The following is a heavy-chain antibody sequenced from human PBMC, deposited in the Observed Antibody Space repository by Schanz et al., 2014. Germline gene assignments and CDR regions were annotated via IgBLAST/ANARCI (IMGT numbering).Heavy chain of an antibody. J-gene: IGHJ4*02. CDR1: GFTFSTYA. V-gene: IGHV3-23*04. D-gene: IGHD3-9*01. CDR3: AKDHAGSDILTALGN. CDR2: LTGSGGGT. Sequence: VQLVESGGHLVQPGGSLRLSCVASGFTFSTYAMSWVRQAPGKGPEWVSSLTGSGGGTYYADSVRGRFTISRDNSKNTLYLQMNSLRAEDTAVYYCAKDHAGSDILTALGNWGQGTLVTVSS.